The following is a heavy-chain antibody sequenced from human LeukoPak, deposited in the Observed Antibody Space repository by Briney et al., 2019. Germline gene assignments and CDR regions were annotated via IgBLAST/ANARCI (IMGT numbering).Heavy chain of an antibody. CDR1: GGSISSGSYY. J-gene: IGHJ6*03. V-gene: IGHV4-61*02. D-gene: IGHD1-14*01. Sequence: PSETLSLTCTVSGGSISSGSYYWSWIRQPAGKGLEWIGRIYTSGSTNYNPSLKSRVTMSVDTSKNQFSLKLSSVTAADTAVYYCATEPYYYYYMDVWGKGTTVTVSS. CDR2: IYTSGST. CDR3: ATEPYYYYYMDV.